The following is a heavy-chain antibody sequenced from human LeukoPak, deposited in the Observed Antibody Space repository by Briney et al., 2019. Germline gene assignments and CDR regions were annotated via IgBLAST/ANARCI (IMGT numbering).Heavy chain of an antibody. CDR1: GYSISSGYQ. Sequence: SDTLSLTCVVSGYSISSGYQWAWIRQSPGKGLEWIGSIYHTGSAHYNPSLQSRVTISVDTSNNRFSLKLHSVTAADTAIYYCARDPRWLTPDCTSTSCYENYFDPWGQGTLVTVSS. CDR2: IYHTGSA. CDR3: ARDPRWLTPDCTSTSCYENYFDP. V-gene: IGHV4-38-2*02. D-gene: IGHD2-2*01. J-gene: IGHJ5*02.